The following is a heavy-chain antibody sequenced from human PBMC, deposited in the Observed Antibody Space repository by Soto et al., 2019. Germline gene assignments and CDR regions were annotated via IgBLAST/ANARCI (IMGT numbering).Heavy chain of an antibody. V-gene: IGHV3-30-3*01. J-gene: IGHJ6*02. CDR3: ARAAAYFYHYYYAMDV. Sequence: QVQLVESGGGVVQPGKSLRLSCEASRFTFSSYAMDWVRQAPGKGLEWVAVISHDGSEKYYGDSVKGRFTISRDNPKNTVYLQMNSLRPEDTAVYYCARAAAYFYHYYYAMDVWGQGTAVTVSS. D-gene: IGHD6-13*01. CDR1: RFTFSSYA. CDR2: ISHDGSEK.